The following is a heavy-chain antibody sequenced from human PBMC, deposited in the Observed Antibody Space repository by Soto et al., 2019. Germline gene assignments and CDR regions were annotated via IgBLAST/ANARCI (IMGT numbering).Heavy chain of an antibody. CDR2: ISSSSSYI. D-gene: IGHD3-16*01. CDR1: GFTFSSYS. V-gene: IGHV3-21*01. J-gene: IGHJ3*02. CDR3: ARDQPVRGGAFDI. Sequence: EVQLVESGGGLVKPGGSLRLSCAASGFTFSSYSMNWVRQAPGKGLEWVSSISSSSSYIYYADSVKGRFTISRDNAKNSLYLQMNSLRAEDTAVYYCARDQPVRGGAFDIWGQGTMVTVSS.